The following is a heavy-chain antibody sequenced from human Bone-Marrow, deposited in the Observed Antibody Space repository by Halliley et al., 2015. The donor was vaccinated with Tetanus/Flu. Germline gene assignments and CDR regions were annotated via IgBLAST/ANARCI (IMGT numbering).Heavy chain of an antibody. J-gene: IGHJ5*02. CDR3: AREIQESGANWFDT. Sequence: LEYFGYFYQSGPPSYNPPLRGRVPISVDRSKNQFSRALSSVTAADTAVYYCAREIQESGANWFDTWGQGTLVTVSS. D-gene: IGHD7-27*01. V-gene: IGHV4-30-2*01. CDR2: FYQSGPP.